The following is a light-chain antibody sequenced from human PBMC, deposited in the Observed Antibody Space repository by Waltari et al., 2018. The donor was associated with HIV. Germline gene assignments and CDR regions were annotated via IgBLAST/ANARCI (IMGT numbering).Light chain of an antibody. V-gene: IGKV1-39*01. CDR2: GAS. J-gene: IGKJ4*01. Sequence: DIQMTQSPSSLSASVGDRVTIYCRASQNIRKYVNWFQQRPGKAPPLLIHGASSLQSGVPTRFSGSGSGTDFTLIISGLQPEDMATYYCQQSLSGPYVSFGGGTKVEIK. CDR1: QNIRKY. CDR3: QQSLSGPYVS.